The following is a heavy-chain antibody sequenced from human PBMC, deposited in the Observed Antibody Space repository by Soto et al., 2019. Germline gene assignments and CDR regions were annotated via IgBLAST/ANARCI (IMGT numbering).Heavy chain of an antibody. CDR2: ISAYNGNT. J-gene: IGHJ6*02. CDR1: GYTFTSYG. V-gene: IGHV1-18*01. D-gene: IGHD3-10*01. CDR3: ARDDPPWFGRDV. Sequence: ASXKVSCKASGYTFTSYGISWVRQAPVQGLEGMGWISAYNGNTNYAQKLQGRVTMTTDTSTSTAYMELRRLRSDDTAVYYWARDDPPWFGRDVWGQGTKVTVSS.